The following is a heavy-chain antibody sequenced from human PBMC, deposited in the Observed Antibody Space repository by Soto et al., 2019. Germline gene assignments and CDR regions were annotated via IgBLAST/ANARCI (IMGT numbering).Heavy chain of an antibody. CDR3: ARRNGDYGYY. CDR2: IYYSGST. V-gene: IGHV4-59*01. J-gene: IGHJ4*02. D-gene: IGHD4-17*01. Sequence: SETLSLTCTVSGDSISSYYWSWIRQPPGKGLEWIGYIYYSGSTNYNPSLKSRVTISVDTSKNQFSLKLSSVTAADTAVYYCARRNGDYGYYWSQGTLVTVSS. CDR1: GDSISSYY.